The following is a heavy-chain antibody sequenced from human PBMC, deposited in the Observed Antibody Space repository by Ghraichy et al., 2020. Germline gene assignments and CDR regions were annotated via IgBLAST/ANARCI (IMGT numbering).Heavy chain of an antibody. V-gene: IGHV3-30*18. D-gene: IGHD1-26*01. J-gene: IGHJ4*02. CDR3: AKDGSDSYWYLSYYFDS. CDR2: ISYDGNNK. CDR1: GFTFSSSG. Sequence: GGSLRLSCAASGFTFSSSGMHWVRQAPGKGLEWVAVISYDGNNKYYADSVKGRFTISRDNSKNALYLQMDSLRVDDAAVYYCAKDGSDSYWYLSYYFDSWGQGTLVTVSS.